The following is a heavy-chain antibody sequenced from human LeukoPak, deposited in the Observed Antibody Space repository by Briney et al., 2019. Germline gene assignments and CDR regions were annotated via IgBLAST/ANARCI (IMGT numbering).Heavy chain of an antibody. V-gene: IGHV4-59*01. Sequence: ASETVSLTCTVSGGSISSYYWSWIRQPPGKGLEWIGYIYYSGSTNYNPSLKSRVTISVDTSKNQFSLKLSSVTAADTAVYYCARVDLGGSLDYWGQGTLVTVSS. D-gene: IGHD3-16*01. CDR3: ARVDLGGSLDY. CDR2: IYYSGST. J-gene: IGHJ4*02. CDR1: GGSISSYY.